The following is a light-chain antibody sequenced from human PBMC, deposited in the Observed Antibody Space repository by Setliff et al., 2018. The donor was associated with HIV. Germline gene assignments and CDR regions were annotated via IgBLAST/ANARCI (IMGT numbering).Light chain of an antibody. CDR2: HAS. V-gene: IGLV2-23*01. Sequence: QSALTQPASVSGSPGQSITISCTGTNGDVGRYNLVSWYQQQTGKHPKLMIYHASKRPSGFSTRFSGSKSGNTASLTISGLHAEDEADYYCFSNTGSNTYVFGTGTRSPS. CDR3: FSNTGSNTYV. J-gene: IGLJ1*01. CDR1: NGDVGRYNL.